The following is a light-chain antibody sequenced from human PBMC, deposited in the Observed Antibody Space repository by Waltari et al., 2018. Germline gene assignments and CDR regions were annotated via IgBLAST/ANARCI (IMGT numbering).Light chain of an antibody. V-gene: IGKV1-5*01. Sequence: IQITQSPSALSASVGDRVTITCRASQRINTWMAWYQQRPGKAPKVLIYDVSTLESGVPSRFSGSGSGTEFTLAINNLQPEDFATYYCQQYYRYYTFGQGTKLEIK. CDR3: QQYYRYYT. J-gene: IGKJ2*01. CDR1: QRINTW. CDR2: DVS.